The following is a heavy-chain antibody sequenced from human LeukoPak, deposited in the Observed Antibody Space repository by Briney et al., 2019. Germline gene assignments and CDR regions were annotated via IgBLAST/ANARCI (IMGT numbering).Heavy chain of an antibody. D-gene: IGHD6-19*01. CDR1: GFTFSSYS. J-gene: IGHJ2*01. CDR3: ARDYRSGWAYGAWYFDL. CDR2: ISSSSYI. V-gene: IGHV3-21*01. Sequence: GGSLRLSCAASGFTFSSYSMNWVRQAPGKGLEWVSSISSSSYIYYADSVKGRFTISRDNAKNSLYLQMNSLRAEDTAVYYCARDYRSGWAYGAWYFDLWGRGTLVTVSS.